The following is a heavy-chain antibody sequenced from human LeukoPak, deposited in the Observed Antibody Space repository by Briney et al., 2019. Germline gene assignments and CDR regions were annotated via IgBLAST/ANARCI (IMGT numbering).Heavy chain of an antibody. Sequence: ASVKVSCKTSGYTFTNYAINWVRQAPGQGLQWMGWINTNTGNPAYAQGFTGRFVFSLDTSVSTAYLHITSLKAEDTAFYYCARIESHLGTDYWGQGSLVTVSS. J-gene: IGHJ4*02. CDR3: ARIESHLGTDY. CDR2: INTNTGNP. V-gene: IGHV7-4-1*02. D-gene: IGHD1-1*01. CDR1: GYTFTNYA.